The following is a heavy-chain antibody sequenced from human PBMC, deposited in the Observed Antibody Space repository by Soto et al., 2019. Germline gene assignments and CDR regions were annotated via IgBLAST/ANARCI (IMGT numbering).Heavy chain of an antibody. CDR3: ARGDCSAAGCYIHYYYGMDV. V-gene: IGHV3-23*01. CDR1: GFTFRNYA. D-gene: IGHD2-2*02. Sequence: PGGSLRLSCAAAGFTFRNYAMSWVRQAPGKGLEWVSAIDRSGGTSYYADSVKGRFTISRDNAKNTLYLQMNSLRADDTAVYYCARGDCSAAGCYIHYYYGMDVWGQGTTVIVSS. CDR2: IDRSGGTS. J-gene: IGHJ6*02.